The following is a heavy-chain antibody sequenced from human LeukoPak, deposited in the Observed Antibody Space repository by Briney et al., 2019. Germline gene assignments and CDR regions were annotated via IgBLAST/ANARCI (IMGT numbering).Heavy chain of an antibody. CDR2: MNPNSGNT. Sequence: ASVKVSCKASGYTFTSYDINWVRQATGQGLEWMGWMNPNSGNTGYAQKLQGRVTMTTDTSTSTAYMELRSLRSDDTAVYYCARDITPRFDPWGQGTLVTVSS. D-gene: IGHD1-14*01. CDR3: ARDITPRFDP. V-gene: IGHV1-8*01. CDR1: GYTFTSYD. J-gene: IGHJ5*02.